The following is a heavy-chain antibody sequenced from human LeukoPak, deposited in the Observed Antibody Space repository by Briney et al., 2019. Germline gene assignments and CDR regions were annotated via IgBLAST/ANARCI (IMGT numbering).Heavy chain of an antibody. CDR1: GDSISSGDSS. Sequence: SETLSLTCSLSGDSISSGDSSWSWLRQPPGKGLEWIGSIYLRGSNDYNPSLESRVSISVDRSKNQFSLKVNSVTAADTAVYYCARVAAAGRNWFDPWGQGTLVTVSS. CDR2: IYLRGSN. CDR3: ARVAAAGRNWFDP. V-gene: IGHV4-30-2*01. D-gene: IGHD6-13*01. J-gene: IGHJ5*02.